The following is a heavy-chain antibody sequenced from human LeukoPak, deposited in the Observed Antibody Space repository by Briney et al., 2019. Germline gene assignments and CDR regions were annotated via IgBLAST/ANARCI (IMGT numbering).Heavy chain of an antibody. CDR2: ISGSGGST. D-gene: IGHD5-18*01. Sequence: GGSLRLSCAASGFTFSSYAMSWVRQAPGKGLEWVSAISGSGGSTYYADSVKGRFTISRDNSKNTLYLQMNSLRAEDTAVYYCAKVDGYSYGRYYYYGMDVWGQGTTVTVSS. CDR1: GFTFSSYA. V-gene: IGHV3-23*01. CDR3: AKVDGYSYGRYYYYGMDV. J-gene: IGHJ6*02.